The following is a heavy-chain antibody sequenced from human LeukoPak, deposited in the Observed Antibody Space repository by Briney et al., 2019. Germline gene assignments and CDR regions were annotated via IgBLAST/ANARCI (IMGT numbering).Heavy chain of an antibody. Sequence: PGGSLRLSCAAAGFTFSSYSMSWVRQAPGKGREWVLSISSSSSYIYYADSVKGPFTISRYNAKNSLYLQMNSLRAEDTAVYYCARDCCSGAFDIWGQGTMVTVSS. CDR2: ISSSSSYI. D-gene: IGHD2-15*01. CDR1: GFTFSSYS. CDR3: ARDCCSGAFDI. J-gene: IGHJ3*02. V-gene: IGHV3-21*01.